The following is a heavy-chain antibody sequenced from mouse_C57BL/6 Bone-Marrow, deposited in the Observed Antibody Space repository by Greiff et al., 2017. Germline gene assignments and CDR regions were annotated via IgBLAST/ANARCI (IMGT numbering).Heavy chain of an antibody. J-gene: IGHJ3*01. Sequence: QVQLQQSGAELAKPGASVKLSCKASGYTFTSYWMDWVKQRPGQGLEWIGDINPSSGYTKYNQKFKGKATLTADKSSSTAYMQLSSLTYEDSAFYCCATFVDYGAFAYWGQGTLVTVSA. CDR2: INPSSGYT. CDR1: GYTFTSYW. CDR3: ATFVDYGAFAY. D-gene: IGHD1-2*01. V-gene: IGHV1-7*01.